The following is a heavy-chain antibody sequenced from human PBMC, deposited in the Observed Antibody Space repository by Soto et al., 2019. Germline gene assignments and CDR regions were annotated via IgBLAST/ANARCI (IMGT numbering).Heavy chain of an antibody. D-gene: IGHD3-10*01. J-gene: IGHJ3*02. CDR3: TRDYYGSGSYYHAFDI. Sequence: GGSLRLSCTASGFTFGDYAMSWVRQAPGKGLEWVGFIRSKAYGGTTEYAASVKGRFTISRDDSKSIAYLQMNSLKTEDTAVYYCTRDYYGSGSYYHAFDIWGQGTMVTVS. V-gene: IGHV3-49*04. CDR1: GFTFGDYA. CDR2: IRSKAYGGTT.